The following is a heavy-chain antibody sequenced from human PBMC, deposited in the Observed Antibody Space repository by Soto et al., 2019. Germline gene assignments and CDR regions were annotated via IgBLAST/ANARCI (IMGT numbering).Heavy chain of an antibody. Sequence: PSETLSLTCTVSGGSISSSSYYWGWIRQPPGKGLEWIGSIYYSGSTYYNPSLKSRVTISVDTSKNQFSLKLSSVTAADTAVYACARHDWYGSGFKGGYYYYGMDVSGQGSTVTVSS. CDR1: GGSISSSSYY. D-gene: IGHD3-10*01. CDR3: ARHDWYGSGFKGGYYYYGMDV. J-gene: IGHJ6*02. CDR2: IYYSGST. V-gene: IGHV4-39*01.